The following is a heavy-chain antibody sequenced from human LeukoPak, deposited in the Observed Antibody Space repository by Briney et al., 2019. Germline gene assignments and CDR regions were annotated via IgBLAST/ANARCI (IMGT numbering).Heavy chain of an antibody. Sequence: ASVKVSCKVSGYTLTELSMHWVRQAPGQGLEWMGRINPNSGGTNYAQKFQGRVTMTRDTSISTAYMELSRLRSDDTAVYYCASHYYDSSGQHDDWGQGTLVTVSS. CDR3: ASHYYDSSGQHDD. J-gene: IGHJ4*02. CDR2: INPNSGGT. V-gene: IGHV1-2*06. D-gene: IGHD3-22*01. CDR1: GYTLTELS.